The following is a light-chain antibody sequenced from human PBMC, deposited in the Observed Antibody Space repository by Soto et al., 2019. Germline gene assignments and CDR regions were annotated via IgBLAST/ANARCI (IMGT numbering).Light chain of an antibody. V-gene: IGKV1-39*01. CDR3: QQSYSTPPT. CDR2: AAS. J-gene: IGKJ5*01. CDR1: QSISSW. Sequence: DIQMTQSPSTLSASVGDRVTITGLASQSISSWLAWYQQKPGKAPKPLIYAASSLQSGVPSRSSGSGSGTDFTLTISSLQPEDFATYYCQQSYSTPPTFGQGTRLEIK.